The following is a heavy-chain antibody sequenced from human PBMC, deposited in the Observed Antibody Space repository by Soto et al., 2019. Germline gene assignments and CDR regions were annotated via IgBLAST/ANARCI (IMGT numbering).Heavy chain of an antibody. J-gene: IGHJ4*02. V-gene: IGHV1-69*13. CDR2: IIPIFGTA. CDR1: GGTFSSYA. CDR3: ARDGTSGYSTFDY. Sequence: SVKVSCKASGGTFSSYAISWVRQAPGQGLEWMGGIIPIFGTANYAQKFQGRVTITADESTSTAYMELSSLRSEDTAVYYCARDGTSGYSTFDYWGQGTLVTVSS. D-gene: IGHD3-22*01.